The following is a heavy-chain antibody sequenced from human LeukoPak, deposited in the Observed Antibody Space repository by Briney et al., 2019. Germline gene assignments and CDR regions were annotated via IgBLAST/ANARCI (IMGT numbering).Heavy chain of an antibody. CDR3: ANAVHYYDSSGYHPFDY. Sequence: GGSLRLSCAASGFTFSSYGMHWVRQAPGKGLEGVAFIRYDGSNKYYADSVKGRFTISRDNSKNTLYLQMNSLRAEDTAVYYCANAVHYYDSSGYHPFDYWGQGTLVTVSS. D-gene: IGHD3-22*01. J-gene: IGHJ4*02. CDR1: GFTFSSYG. CDR2: IRYDGSNK. V-gene: IGHV3-30*02.